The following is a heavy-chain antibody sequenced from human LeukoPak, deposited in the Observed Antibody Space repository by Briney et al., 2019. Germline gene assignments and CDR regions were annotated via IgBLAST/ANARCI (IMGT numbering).Heavy chain of an antibody. CDR1: GFIFGDYA. CDR3: TNSDDYGDY. V-gene: IGHV3-30*04. Sequence: AGGSLRLSCAASGFIFGDYAMHWDRQAPGKGLERVAAIAFDDTDRYYIDSVKGRFTISRDDSKNTLYLHMTSLRAEDTAVYYCTNSDDYGDYWGQGTLVTVSS. CDR2: IAFDDTDR. J-gene: IGHJ4*02.